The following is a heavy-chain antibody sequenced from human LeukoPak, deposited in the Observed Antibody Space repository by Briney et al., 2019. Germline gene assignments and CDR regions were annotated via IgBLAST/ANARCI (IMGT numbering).Heavy chain of an antibody. D-gene: IGHD3-16*02. V-gene: IGHV7-4-1*02. J-gene: IGHJ5*01. CDR3: ARAYQRLGGLSFPDS. CDR2: INPNTGNP. CDR1: GYTFTNYA. Sequence: ASVKVSCKASGYTFTNYAMNWVRQAPGQGLEWMGWINPNTGNPMYAQGFTGRLVFSLDTSVTTTYLQINGLEAEDTAVYYCARAYQRLGGLSFPDSWGQGTLVTVSS.